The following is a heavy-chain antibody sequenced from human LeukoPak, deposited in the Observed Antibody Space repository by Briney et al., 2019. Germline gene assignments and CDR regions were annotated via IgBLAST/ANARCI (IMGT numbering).Heavy chain of an antibody. CDR3: ARQQYSSGSYYFDY. D-gene: IGHD6-19*01. CDR2: LYPGDSDT. V-gene: IGHV5-51*01. CDR1: GYNFTSYC. J-gene: IGHJ4*02. Sequence: GESLKISCKVSGYNFTSYCIGWVRQMPGKGLDWMGILYPGDSDTRNSPSFQGQVTFSADKSISTAYLQWSSLKASDTAMYYCARQQYSSGSYYFDYWGQGTLVTVSS.